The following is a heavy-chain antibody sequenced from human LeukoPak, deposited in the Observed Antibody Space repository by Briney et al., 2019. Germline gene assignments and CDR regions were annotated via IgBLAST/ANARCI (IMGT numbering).Heavy chain of an antibody. Sequence: GGSLRLSCAASGFTFSSYAMSWVRQAPGKGLEWVSGITGSGGSTYYADSVKGRFTISRDNSKNTLYLQMNSLRAEDSALYYRAKDYGGYLFDYWGQGTLVTVSS. CDR1: GFTFSSYA. J-gene: IGHJ4*02. D-gene: IGHD4-23*01. CDR2: ITGSGGST. CDR3: AKDYGGYLFDY. V-gene: IGHV3-23*01.